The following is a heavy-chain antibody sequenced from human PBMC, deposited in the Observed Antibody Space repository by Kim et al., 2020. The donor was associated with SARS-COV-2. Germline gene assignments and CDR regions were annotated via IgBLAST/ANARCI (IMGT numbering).Heavy chain of an antibody. Sequence: GESLKISCKGSGYSFTSYWISWVRQMPGKGLEWMGRIDPSDSYTTYSPSFQGHVTFSADKSISIAYLQWSSLKASDTAMYYCARTHNYGSGSYYSPDYWGQGTLVTVSS. D-gene: IGHD3-10*01. CDR1: GYSFTSYW. V-gene: IGHV5-10-1*01. J-gene: IGHJ4*02. CDR2: IDPSDSYT. CDR3: ARTHNYGSGSYYSPDY.